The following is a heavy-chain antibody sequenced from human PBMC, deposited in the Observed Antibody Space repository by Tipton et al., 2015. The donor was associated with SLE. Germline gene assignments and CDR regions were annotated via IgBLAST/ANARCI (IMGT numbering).Heavy chain of an antibody. D-gene: IGHD3-10*01. CDR1: GFTFGDYA. J-gene: IGHJ4*02. CDR2: IYYSGST. V-gene: IGHV4-59*01. CDR3: ARVSYYGSGSYYPLDY. Sequence: LRLSCTASGFTFGDYAMSWIRQPPGKGLEWIGYIYYSGSTNYNPSLKSRVTISVDTSKNQFSLKLSSVTAADTAVYYCARVSYYGSGSYYPLDYWGQGTLVTVSS.